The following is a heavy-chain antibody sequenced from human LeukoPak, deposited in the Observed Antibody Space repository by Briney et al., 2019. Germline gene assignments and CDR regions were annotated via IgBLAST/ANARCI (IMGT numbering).Heavy chain of an antibody. CDR3: AKSDDSGWWNIDY. D-gene: IGHD6-19*01. J-gene: IGHJ4*02. CDR2: ISYDGIYK. CDR1: GFTFSNYG. V-gene: IGHV3-30*18. Sequence: PGRSLRLSCAASGFTFSNYGILWVRQAPGKGLEWVATISYDGIYKYYADFVKGRFTVSSADPKNTLFLQMNSMRAEDAAVYYCAKSDDSGWWNIDYWGQGTLVTVSS.